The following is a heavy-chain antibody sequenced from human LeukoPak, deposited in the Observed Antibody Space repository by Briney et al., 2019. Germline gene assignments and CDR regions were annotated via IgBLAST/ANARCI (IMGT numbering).Heavy chain of an antibody. CDR1: GFTFSSYG. CDR3: AKGRWYNDYAFDY. D-gene: IGHD4-17*01. CDR2: IRYDGGNK. V-gene: IGHV3-30*02. Sequence: AGGSLRLSCAASGFTFSSYGMHWVRQAPGKGLEWVAFIRYDGGNKYYADSVKGRFTISRDNSKNTLYLQMNSLRAEDTAVYYCAKGRWYNDYAFDYWGQGTPVTVSS. J-gene: IGHJ4*02.